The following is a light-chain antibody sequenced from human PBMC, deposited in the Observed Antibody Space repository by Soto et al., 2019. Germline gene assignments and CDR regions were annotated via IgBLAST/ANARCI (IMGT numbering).Light chain of an antibody. Sequence: EIVLTQSPGALSLSPGERATLSCRASQSVSSSYLAWYQQKPCQAPRLLIYGASSRATGIPDRFGGSGSGTDFTLTISRLEPQDFAVYYCQQYGSSPTFTFGQGTKVDIK. V-gene: IGKV3-20*01. CDR1: QSVSSSY. CDR3: QQYGSSPTFT. CDR2: GAS. J-gene: IGKJ1*01.